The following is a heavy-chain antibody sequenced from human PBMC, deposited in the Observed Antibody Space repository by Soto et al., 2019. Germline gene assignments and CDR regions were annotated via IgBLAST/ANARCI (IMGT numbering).Heavy chain of an antibody. CDR2: ILHRGGT. J-gene: IGHJ6*02. CDR1: GVPIDQYY. Sequence: SETLSLTCHVSGVPIDQYYWTWIRQSPGRGLEWIGYILHRGGTNYNPSLKSRVTISADVSESLVSLTMTSVTDADTAHYYCASSAGHPGDFFYYNGMDVWGQGTTVTVSS. D-gene: IGHD3-10*01. CDR3: ASSAGHPGDFFYYNGMDV. V-gene: IGHV4-59*01.